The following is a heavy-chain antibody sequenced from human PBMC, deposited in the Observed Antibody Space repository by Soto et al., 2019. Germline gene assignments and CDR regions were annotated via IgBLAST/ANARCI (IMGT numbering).Heavy chain of an antibody. CDR3: SRHHLKYGPLCY. CDR1: GFTVSSNY. V-gene: IGHV3-66*04. CDR2: IYTGGST. J-gene: IGHJ4*02. Sequence: PGGSLRLSCAASGFTVSSNYMSWVRQAPGKGLEWVSVIYTGGSTYYAGSVKGRFTISRDNSKNTLYLQMNSLRAEDTAVYYCSRHHLKYGPLCYWGQGTLVTVSS. D-gene: IGHD3-16*01.